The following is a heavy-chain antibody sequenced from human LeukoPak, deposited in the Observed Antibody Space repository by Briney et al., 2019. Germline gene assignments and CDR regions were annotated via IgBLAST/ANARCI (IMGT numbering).Heavy chain of an antibody. Sequence: GGSLRLSCVVSGFTFSSYSMSWVRQAPGKGLEWVSSISARSNFISYADSVKGRFTISRDNAKKSLYLQMNSVRAEDTAVYYCARDPGYSSGWFDYWGQGALVTVSS. V-gene: IGHV3-21*01. J-gene: IGHJ4*02. CDR1: GFTFSSYS. CDR3: ARDPGYSSGWFDY. D-gene: IGHD6-19*01. CDR2: ISARSNFI.